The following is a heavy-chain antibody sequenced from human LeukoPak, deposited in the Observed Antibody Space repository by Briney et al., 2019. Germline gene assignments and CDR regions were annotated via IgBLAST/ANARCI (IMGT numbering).Heavy chain of an antibody. CDR1: GYTFTSYG. Sequence: ASVKVSRKASGYTFTSYGISWVRQAPGQGREWMGWISAYNGNTNYAQKLQGRVTMTTDTSTSTAYMELRSLRSDDTAVYYCARGEDYDSSGYPFDYWGQGTLVTVSS. CDR3: ARGEDYDSSGYPFDY. CDR2: ISAYNGNT. J-gene: IGHJ4*02. V-gene: IGHV1-18*01. D-gene: IGHD3-22*01.